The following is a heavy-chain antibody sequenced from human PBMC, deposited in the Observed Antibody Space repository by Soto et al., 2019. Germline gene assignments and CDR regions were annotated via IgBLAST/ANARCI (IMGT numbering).Heavy chain of an antibody. V-gene: IGHV1-24*01. CDR3: ATGTYAFDV. D-gene: IGHD3-3*01. CDR2: LDPEGKT. CDR1: GYTLSEVA. J-gene: IGHJ6*02. Sequence: QVQMVQSGAEVKKPGASVKVSCKVSGYTLSEVAMHWVRQAPGKGLEWMGGLDPEGKTVYAQKFQGRVTMTEDTSTDTAYMELSSLRSEDTAVYYCATGTYAFDVWGQGTTVSVSS.